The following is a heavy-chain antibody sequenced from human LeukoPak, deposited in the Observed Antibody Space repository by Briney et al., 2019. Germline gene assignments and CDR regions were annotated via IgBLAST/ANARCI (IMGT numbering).Heavy chain of an antibody. CDR2: NSGSGGST. V-gene: IGHV3-23*01. CDR3: AKDLWAARPSSDFDY. CDR1: GFTFSSYA. D-gene: IGHD6-6*01. J-gene: IGHJ4*02. Sequence: PGGSLRLSCAASGFTFSSYAMSWVRQAPGKGLEWVSANSGSGGSTYYADSVKGRFTISRDNSKNTLYLQMNSLRAEDTAVYYCAKDLWAARPSSDFDYWGQGTLVTVSS.